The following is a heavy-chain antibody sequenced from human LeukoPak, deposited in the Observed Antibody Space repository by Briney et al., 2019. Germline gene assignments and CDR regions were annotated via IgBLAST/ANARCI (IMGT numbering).Heavy chain of an antibody. D-gene: IGHD3-3*01. V-gene: IGHV1-69*02. CDR3: ASSGGVTISLGY. Sequence: SVKVSCKASGGTFSSYTIRWARQAPGEGLEWMGRIIPILGIANYAQKFQGRVTITADKSTSTAYMELSSLRSEDTAVYYCASSGGVTISLGYWGQGTLVTVSS. CDR1: GGTFSSYT. J-gene: IGHJ4*02. CDR2: IIPILGIA.